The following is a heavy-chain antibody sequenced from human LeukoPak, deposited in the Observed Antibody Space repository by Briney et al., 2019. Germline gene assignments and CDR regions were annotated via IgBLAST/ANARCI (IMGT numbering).Heavy chain of an antibody. CDR1: GGSFSGYY. CDR3: ARGRPKSYCSGGSCYPLGYYMDV. V-gene: IGHV4-34*01. D-gene: IGHD2-15*01. J-gene: IGHJ6*03. CDR2: INHSGST. Sequence: PSETLSLTCAVYGGSFSGYYWSWIRQPPGKGLEWIGEINHSGSTNYNPSLKSRVTISVDTSKNQFSLKLSSVTAADTAVYYCARGRPKSYCSGGSCYPLGYYMDVWGKGTTVTVSS.